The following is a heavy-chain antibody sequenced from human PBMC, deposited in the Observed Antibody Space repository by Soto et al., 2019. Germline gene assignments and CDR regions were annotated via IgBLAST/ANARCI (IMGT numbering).Heavy chain of an antibody. J-gene: IGHJ6*02. CDR3: ARDGPHSSGWYLGGYYYYYYGMDV. D-gene: IGHD6-19*01. CDR1: GFTFSSYW. Sequence: GGSLRLSCAASGFTFSSYWMSWVRQAPGKGLEGVANIKQDGREKYYVDSVKGRFTISRDNAKNSLYLQMNSLRAEDTAVYYCARDGPHSSGWYLGGYYYYYYGMDVWGQGTTVTVSS. V-gene: IGHV3-7*01. CDR2: IKQDGREK.